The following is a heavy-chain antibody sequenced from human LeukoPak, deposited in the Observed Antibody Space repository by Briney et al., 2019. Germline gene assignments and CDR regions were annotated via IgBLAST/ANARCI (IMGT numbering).Heavy chain of an antibody. Sequence: GGSLRLSCVGSGYTFSDYAMGWVRQAPGKGLEWVSDISGVSDSTHYADSVKGRFTISRDNSKNTLYLQMNSLRAEDTAVYYCATGSKWLPTYWGQGTLVTVSS. CDR1: GYTFSDYA. D-gene: IGHD5-12*01. CDR2: ISGVSDST. CDR3: ATGSKWLPTY. V-gene: IGHV3-23*01. J-gene: IGHJ4*02.